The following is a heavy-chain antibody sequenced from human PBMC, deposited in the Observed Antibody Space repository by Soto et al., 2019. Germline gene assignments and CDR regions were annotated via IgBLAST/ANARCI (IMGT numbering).Heavy chain of an antibody. CDR1: GGSISSGAYY. J-gene: IGHJ4*01. Sequence: SETLSLTCTVSGGSISSGAYYWSWIRQPPGKGLEWIGYTLYSGSTYYNPSLKSRVTISVDTSKNQFSLKLSSVTAADTAVYYCAREFYSYGIDYWGQGTLVTVPS. CDR3: AREFYSYGIDY. V-gene: IGHV4-30-4*01. D-gene: IGHD5-18*01. CDR2: TLYSGST.